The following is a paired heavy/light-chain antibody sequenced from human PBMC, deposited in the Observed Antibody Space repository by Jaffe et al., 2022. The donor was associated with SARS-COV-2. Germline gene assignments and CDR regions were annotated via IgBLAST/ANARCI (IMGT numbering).Light chain of an antibody. V-gene: IGLV2-23*02. CDR1: SSDVGNYNL. CDR2: EVT. Sequence: QSALTQPASVSGSPGQSITITCTGTSSDVGNYNLVSWYQHHPGKAPKLMIFEVTKRPSGISSRFSGSKSGNTASLTISGLQAEDEADYYCCSYAGSRAYVFGTGTTVTVL. CDR3: CSYAGSRAYV. J-gene: IGLJ1*01.
Heavy chain of an antibody. D-gene: IGHD5-18*01. CDR3: ARSQHTSLGNHFDL. CDR1: GGTFSNYH. CDR2: IIPIFGSP. V-gene: IGHV1-69*01. Sequence: QVQLVQSGAAVKKPGSSVKVSCKASGGTFSNYHFNWVRQAPGQGLEWMGGIIPIFGSPNYAQTFQGRVTFTADESTSTAYMELSSLRSDDTAVYYCARSQHTSLGNHFDLWGPGTLVTVSS. J-gene: IGHJ4*02.